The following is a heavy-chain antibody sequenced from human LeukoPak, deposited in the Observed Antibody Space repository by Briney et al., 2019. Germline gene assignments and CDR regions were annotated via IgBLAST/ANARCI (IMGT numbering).Heavy chain of an antibody. D-gene: IGHD3-10*01. J-gene: IGHJ4*02. Sequence: GGSLRLSCAASGFTFSSYEMNWVRQAPGKGLEWVSYISSSGTTIYYADSVKGRFTTSRDNAKNSLYLQMNSLRAEDTAVYYCARPDGDYYYGSGSYFHYWGQGTLVTVSS. V-gene: IGHV3-48*03. CDR1: GFTFSSYE. CDR2: ISSSGTTI. CDR3: ARPDGDYYYGSGSYFHY.